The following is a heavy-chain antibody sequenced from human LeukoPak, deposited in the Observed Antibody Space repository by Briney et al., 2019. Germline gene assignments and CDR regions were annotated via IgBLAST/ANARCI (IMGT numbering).Heavy chain of an antibody. D-gene: IGHD4-17*01. J-gene: IGHJ5*02. Sequence: PGGSLRLSCAASGFTFSSYSMNWVRQAPGKGLEWVSSISSSSSYIYYADSVKGRFTISRDNAKNSLYLQMNSLRAEDTAVYYCARDFYGVQRGWFDPWGQGTLVTVSS. CDR2: ISSSSSYI. CDR1: GFTFSSYS. CDR3: ARDFYGVQRGWFDP. V-gene: IGHV3-21*01.